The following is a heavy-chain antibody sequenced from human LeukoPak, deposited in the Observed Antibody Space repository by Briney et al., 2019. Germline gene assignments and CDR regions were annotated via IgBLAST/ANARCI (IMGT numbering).Heavy chain of an antibody. Sequence: PGGSLRLSCAASGFTFSSYAMSWVRQAPGKGLEWVSAISGSGGSTYYADSVKGRFTISRDNSKNTLYLPMNSLRAEDTAVYYCAKDERGYSGYDGFLDYWGQGTLVTVSS. CDR1: GFTFSSYA. CDR3: AKDERGYSGYDGFLDY. D-gene: IGHD5-12*01. J-gene: IGHJ4*02. V-gene: IGHV3-23*01. CDR2: ISGSGGST.